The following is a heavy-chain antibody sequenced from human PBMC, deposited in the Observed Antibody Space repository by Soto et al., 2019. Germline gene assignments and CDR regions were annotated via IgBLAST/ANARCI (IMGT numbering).Heavy chain of an antibody. CDR1: GGSISTGGYY. CDR2: IYYSGTA. D-gene: IGHD3-22*01. J-gene: IGHJ4*02. V-gene: IGHV4-31*03. CDR3: GRDVRRYYSDQFDS. Sequence: PSETLSLTCTVSGGSISTGGYYWSWIRQHPGKGLEWIGYIYYSGTANYNPSLKSRVTISVDRSRNQFSLNLTSVTAADTAVYYCGRDVRRYYSDQFDSWGQGILVTVSS.